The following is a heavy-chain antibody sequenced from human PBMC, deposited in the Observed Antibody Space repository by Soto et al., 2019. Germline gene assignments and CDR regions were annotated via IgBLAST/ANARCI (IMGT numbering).Heavy chain of an antibody. CDR2: IKQDGSEK. V-gene: IGHV3-7*03. Sequence: QILSCAASGFTFSDYWMSWVRQAPGKGLEWVANIKQDGSEKYYVDSLTGRFTISRDNAKNSLYLQMSSLRAEDTAVYYCARDQARGGLSQYYPGMDVWGQGTTVPVSS. CDR3: ARDQARGGLSQYYPGMDV. CDR1: GFTFSDYW. J-gene: IGHJ6*02. D-gene: IGHD3-16*01.